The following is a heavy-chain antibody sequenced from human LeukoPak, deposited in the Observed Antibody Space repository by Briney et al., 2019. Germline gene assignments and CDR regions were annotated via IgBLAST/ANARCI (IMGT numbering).Heavy chain of an antibody. D-gene: IGHD3-9*01. J-gene: IGHJ3*02. V-gene: IGHV1-8*01. CDR2: MNPNSGNT. CDR3: ARETFYDILAGARQHAFDI. Sequence: ASVKVSCKASGGTFSSYDINWVRQATGQGLEWMGWMNPNSGNTGYAQKFQGRVTMTRNTSISTAYMGLSSLRSEDTAVYYCARETFYDILAGARQHAFDIWGQGTMVTVSS. CDR1: GGTFSSYD.